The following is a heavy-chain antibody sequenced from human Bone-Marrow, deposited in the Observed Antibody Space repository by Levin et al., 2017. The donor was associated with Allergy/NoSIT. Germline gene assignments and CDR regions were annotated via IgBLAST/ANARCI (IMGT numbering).Heavy chain of an antibody. CDR1: GGTFTSYG. CDR2: IIPIFGTA. D-gene: IGHD4-17*01. CDR3: ARDGYYGDRQFYNGMDV. V-gene: IGHV1-69*13. J-gene: IGHJ6*02. Sequence: PGASVKVSCKAFGGTFTSYGITWMRQAPGHGLEWMGGIIPIFGTANYAQRLQGRVTITADESTSTAYMEMRSLKSEDTAVYYCARDGYYGDRQFYNGMDVWGQGTTVTVSS.